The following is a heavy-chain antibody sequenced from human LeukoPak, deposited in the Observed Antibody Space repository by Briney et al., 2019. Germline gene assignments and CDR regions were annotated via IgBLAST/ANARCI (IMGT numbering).Heavy chain of an antibody. Sequence: PSETLSLTCTVSGGSISSYYWSWIRQPPGKGLEWIGYIYYSGCTNYNPSLKSRVTISVDTSKNQFSLKLSSVTAADTAVYYCARVGAGNGEHDAFDIWGQGTMVTVSS. D-gene: IGHD1-1*01. CDR1: GGSISSYY. J-gene: IGHJ3*02. CDR3: ARVGAGNGEHDAFDI. CDR2: IYYSGCT. V-gene: IGHV4-59*01.